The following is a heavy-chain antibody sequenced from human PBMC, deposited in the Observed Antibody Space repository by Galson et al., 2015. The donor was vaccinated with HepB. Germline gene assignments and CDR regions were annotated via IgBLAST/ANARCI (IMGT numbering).Heavy chain of an antibody. Sequence: SETLSLTCTVSGGSISSYYWSWIRQSPGKGLEWIGYIYYSGSTNYNPSLKSRVTISVDTSKKKFSLKLSSVTAADTAVYYCARGVAGTDYWGQGTLVTVSS. CDR2: IYYSGST. CDR1: GGSISSYY. D-gene: IGHD6-19*01. V-gene: IGHV4-59*01. J-gene: IGHJ4*02. CDR3: ARGVAGTDY.